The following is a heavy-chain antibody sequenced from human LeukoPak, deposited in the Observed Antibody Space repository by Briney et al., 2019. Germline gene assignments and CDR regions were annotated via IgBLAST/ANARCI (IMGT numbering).Heavy chain of an antibody. D-gene: IGHD6-19*01. CDR1: GFTFSSYW. V-gene: IGHV3-74*01. J-gene: IGHJ4*02. CDR2: INSDGSST. CDR3: ARDRGGSGPTATDQ. Sequence: GGSLRLSCAASGFTFSSYWMHWVRQAPGKGRVWVSRINSDGSSTIYADSVKGRFTTSRDNAKNTLYLQMNSLRAEDTAVYYCARDRGGSGPTATDQWGQGTLVTVSS.